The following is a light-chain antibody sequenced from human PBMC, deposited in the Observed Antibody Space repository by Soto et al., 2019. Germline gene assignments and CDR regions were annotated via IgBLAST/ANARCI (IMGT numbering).Light chain of an antibody. V-gene: IGKV3-20*01. Sequence: EIVLTQSPGTLSLSPGERATLSCRASQSVTSSYLVWYQQRPGQAPRLLVYGASSRATGIPDRFTGSGSGTDFSLTINRLEPEDFAVYYCQQYLSPPITFGQGTRLEIK. CDR1: QSVTSSY. CDR3: QQYLSPPIT. J-gene: IGKJ5*01. CDR2: GAS.